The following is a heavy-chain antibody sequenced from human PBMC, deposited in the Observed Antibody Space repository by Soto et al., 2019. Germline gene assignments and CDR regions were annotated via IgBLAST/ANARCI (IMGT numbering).Heavy chain of an antibody. CDR2: IGTAGDT. CDR1: GFTFSSYD. V-gene: IGHV3-13*01. J-gene: IGHJ4*02. CDR3: ARGTWDRYCSGGSCYADY. Sequence: GGSLRLSCAASGFTFSSYDMHWVRQATGKGLEWVSAIGTAGDTYYPGSVKGRFTISRENAKNSLYLQMNSLRAEDTAVYYCARGTWDRYCSGGSCYADYWGQGTLVTVSS. D-gene: IGHD2-15*01.